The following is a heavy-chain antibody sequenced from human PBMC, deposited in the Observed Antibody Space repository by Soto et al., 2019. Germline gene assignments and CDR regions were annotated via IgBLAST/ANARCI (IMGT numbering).Heavy chain of an antibody. V-gene: IGHV4-31*03. CDR1: GGSISSGGYY. D-gene: IGHD3-3*01. CDR3: ARGRGYDFWSGSEMTYYYYGMDV. CDR2: IYYSGST. Sequence: SETLSLTCTVSGGSISSGGYYWSWIRQHPGKGLEWIGYIYYSGSTYYNPSLKSRVTISVDTSKNQFSLKLSSVTAADTAVYYCARGRGYDFWSGSEMTYYYYGMDVWGQGTTVTVS. J-gene: IGHJ6*02.